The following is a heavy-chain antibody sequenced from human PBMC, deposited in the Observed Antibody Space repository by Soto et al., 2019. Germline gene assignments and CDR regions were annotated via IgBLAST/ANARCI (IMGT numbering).Heavy chain of an antibody. Sequence: GSLSLSCAASGFTFSSYAMSWVRQAPGKGLEWVSAISGSGGSTYYADSVKGRFTISRDNSKNTLYLQMNSLRAEDTAVYYCAKDQSARKDVLRFLEWSDWFDPWGQGTLVTVSS. CDR2: ISGSGGST. J-gene: IGHJ5*02. V-gene: IGHV3-23*01. CDR3: AKDQSARKDVLRFLEWSDWFDP. CDR1: GFTFSSYA. D-gene: IGHD3-3*01.